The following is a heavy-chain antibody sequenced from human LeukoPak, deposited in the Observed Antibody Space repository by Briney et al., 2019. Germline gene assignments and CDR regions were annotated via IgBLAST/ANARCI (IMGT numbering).Heavy chain of an antibody. J-gene: IGHJ4*02. D-gene: IGHD2-2*01. CDR1: GGSISSGGYY. Sequence: SQTLSLTCTVSGGSISSGGYYWSWIRQHPGKGLEWIGYIYYSGSTYYNPSLKSRVTISVDTSKNQFSLKLSSVTAADTAVYYCARGDRPPNCSSTSCPQHRSDYWGQGTLVTDSS. CDR2: IYYSGST. CDR3: ARGDRPPNCSSTSCPQHRSDY. V-gene: IGHV4-31*03.